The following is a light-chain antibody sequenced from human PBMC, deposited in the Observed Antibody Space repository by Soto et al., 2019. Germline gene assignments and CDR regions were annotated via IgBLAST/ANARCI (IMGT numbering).Light chain of an antibody. CDR1: RNVFTK. CDR3: QQYDAWPWT. CDR2: GAS. V-gene: IGKV3-15*01. Sequence: EKVMTQSPASLSVAPGEKATLACGASRNVFTKVAWYQQKPGQAPRLLIYGASTRATGIPGRFSGGGSGTEFTLTISSLQSEDVAFYYCQQYDAWPWTFGQGTKVEV. J-gene: IGKJ1*01.